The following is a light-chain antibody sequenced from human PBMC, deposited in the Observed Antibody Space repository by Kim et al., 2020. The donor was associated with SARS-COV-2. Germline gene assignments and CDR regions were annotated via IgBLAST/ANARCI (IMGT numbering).Light chain of an antibody. CDR1: KLGDKY. CDR2: QDS. CDR3: QAWDSSTVV. V-gene: IGLV3-1*01. J-gene: IGLJ2*01. Sequence: SYELTQPPSVSVSPEQTASITCSGDKLGDKYACWYQQKPGQSPVLVIYQDSKRPSGIPERFSGSNSGNTATLTISGTQAMDEADYYCQAWDSSTVVCGGG.